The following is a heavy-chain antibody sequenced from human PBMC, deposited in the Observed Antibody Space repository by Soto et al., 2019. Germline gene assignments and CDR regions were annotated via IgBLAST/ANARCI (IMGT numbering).Heavy chain of an antibody. Sequence: QVQLVESGGGLVKPGGSLRLSCAASGFTFSDYYMSWIRQAPGKGLEWVSYITSGSTIYYAASVKGRFTISRDNAKNSLYLQMNSLRAEDTAVYYCARAPYSSGWYDYYYGMDVWGQGTTVTVSS. CDR2: ITSGSTI. CDR1: GFTFSDYY. V-gene: IGHV3-11*01. CDR3: ARAPYSSGWYDYYYGMDV. J-gene: IGHJ6*02. D-gene: IGHD6-19*01.